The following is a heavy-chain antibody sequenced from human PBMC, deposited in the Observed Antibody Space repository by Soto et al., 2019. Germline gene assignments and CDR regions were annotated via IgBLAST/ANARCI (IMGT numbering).Heavy chain of an antibody. CDR3: AKESYWKDRGSFDI. Sequence: EVQLLESGGGLVQPGGSQRLSCAASGFTFSSYAMSWVRQAPGKGLEWVSALSGSGGSTYYADSVKGRFAISRDNAKNTLYLQVNSLRAEDTAVYYYAKESYWKDRGSFDIWGQGTMLTVSS. CDR1: GFTFSSYA. D-gene: IGHD1-1*01. J-gene: IGHJ3*02. V-gene: IGHV3-23*01. CDR2: LSGSGGST.